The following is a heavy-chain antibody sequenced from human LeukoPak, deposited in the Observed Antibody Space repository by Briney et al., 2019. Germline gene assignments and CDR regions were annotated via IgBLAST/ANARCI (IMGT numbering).Heavy chain of an antibody. CDR1: GFTLSSYD. CDR2: LGTAGDS. Sequence: GGSLRLSCAASGFTLSSYDMHWVRQPTGKGLEWVAILGTAGDSYYAGSVKGRFTISRENAENSLYLQMSSLRGGDTAVYYCARDYGSGIDCWGQGTLVTVSS. D-gene: IGHD3-10*01. J-gene: IGHJ4*02. V-gene: IGHV3-13*01. CDR3: ARDYGSGIDC.